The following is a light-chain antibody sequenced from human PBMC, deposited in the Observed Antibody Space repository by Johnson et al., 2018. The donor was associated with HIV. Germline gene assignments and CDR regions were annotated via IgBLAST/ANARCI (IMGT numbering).Light chain of an antibody. Sequence: QSVLTQPPSVSAAPGQKVTISCSGRSSNIGNNYVSWYQQLPGKAPKLFIFDNNKRPSGIPDRFSCSKSGTSATLGIAGLQTGDEADYYCGTWDSSLSAGVFGTGTKVTVL. CDR3: GTWDSSLSAGV. CDR2: DNN. V-gene: IGLV1-51*01. J-gene: IGLJ1*01. CDR1: SSNIGNNY.